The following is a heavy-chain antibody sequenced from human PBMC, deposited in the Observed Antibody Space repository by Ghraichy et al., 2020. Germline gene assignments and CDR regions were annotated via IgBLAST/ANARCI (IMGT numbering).Heavy chain of an antibody. J-gene: IGHJ4*02. CDR2: ISGNGGTT. CDR3: AKSAGGYCTGGSCFKFDY. D-gene: IGHD2-15*01. CDR1: GFTFSSYA. Sequence: GGSLRLSCSASGFTFSSYAMTWVRQAPGKGLEWVSGISGNGGTTYYADSVKGRFTISRDNSKNTLYLQMNSLRAEDTAVYYCAKSAGGYCTGGSCFKFDYWGQGTLVTVSS. V-gene: IGHV3-23*01.